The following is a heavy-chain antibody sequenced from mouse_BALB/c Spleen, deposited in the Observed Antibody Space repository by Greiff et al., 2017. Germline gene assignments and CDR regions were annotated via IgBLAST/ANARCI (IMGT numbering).Heavy chain of an antibody. J-gene: IGHJ2*01. V-gene: IGHV14-4*02. Sequence: EVQLKESGAELVRSGASVKLSCTASGFNIKDYYMHWVKQRPEQGLEWIGWIDPENGDTEYAPKFQGKATMTADTSSNTAYLQLSSLTSEDTAVYYCNARYEYDVKNFDYWGQGTTLTVSS. CDR3: NARYEYDVKNFDY. D-gene: IGHD2-4*01. CDR1: GFNIKDYY. CDR2: IDPENGDT.